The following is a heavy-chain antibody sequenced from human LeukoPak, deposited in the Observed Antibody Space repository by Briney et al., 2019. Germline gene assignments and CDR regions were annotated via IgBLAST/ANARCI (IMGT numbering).Heavy chain of an antibody. Sequence: PGGSLRLSCASSGFTVISNYMGWVRQAPGKGLEWVSSIYSGGSTYYADSVKGRFTISRDISKNTVYLQMNSLRAEDTAVYFCARVRLNRSERKLDAFVNWGGGTMVTVSS. CDR2: IYSGGST. CDR1: GFTVISNY. J-gene: IGHJ3*01. D-gene: IGHD2/OR15-2a*01. CDR3: ARVRLNRSERKLDAFVN. V-gene: IGHV3-53*01.